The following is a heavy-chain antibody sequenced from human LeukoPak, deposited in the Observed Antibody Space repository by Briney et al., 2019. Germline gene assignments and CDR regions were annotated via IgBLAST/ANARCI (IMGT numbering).Heavy chain of an antibody. CDR3: ARDPGVGRVPAANY. J-gene: IGHJ4*02. CDR2: ISSSSSYI. D-gene: IGHD2-2*01. CDR1: GFTFSSYS. Sequence: GGSLRLSCAASGFTFSSYSMNWVRQAPGKGLEWVSSISSSSSYIYYADSRKGRFTISRDNAKNSLYLQMNSLRAEDTAVYYCARDPGVGRVPAANYWGQGTLVTVSS. V-gene: IGHV3-21*01.